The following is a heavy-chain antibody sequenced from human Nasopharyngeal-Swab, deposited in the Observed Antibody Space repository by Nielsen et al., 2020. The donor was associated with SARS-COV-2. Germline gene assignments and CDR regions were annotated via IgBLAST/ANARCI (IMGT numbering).Heavy chain of an antibody. Sequence: ASLKVSCKASRYTFTSYYMHWVRQAPGQGLEWMGIINPSGGSTSYAQKFQGRVTMTRDTSTSTVYMELSSLRSEDTAVYYCARLTAMVNRGDYYYGMDVWGQGTTVTVSS. CDR2: INPSGGST. CDR1: RYTFTSYY. D-gene: IGHD5-18*01. CDR3: ARLTAMVNRGDYYYGMDV. V-gene: IGHV1-46*01. J-gene: IGHJ6*02.